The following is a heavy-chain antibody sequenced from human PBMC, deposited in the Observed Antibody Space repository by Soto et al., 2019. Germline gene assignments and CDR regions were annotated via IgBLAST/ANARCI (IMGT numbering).Heavy chain of an antibody. V-gene: IGHV3-15*01. CDR2: IKSKTDGGTT. Sequence: GGSLRLSCAASGFTFSNAWMSWVRQAPGKGLEWVGRIKSKTDGGTTDYAAPVKGRFTISRDDSKNTVYLQMNSLKTEDTAIYYCTTDSYITSIIVRFDYWGHGTLVTVSS. D-gene: IGHD3-22*01. CDR3: TTDSYITSIIVRFDY. CDR1: GFTFSNAW. J-gene: IGHJ4*01.